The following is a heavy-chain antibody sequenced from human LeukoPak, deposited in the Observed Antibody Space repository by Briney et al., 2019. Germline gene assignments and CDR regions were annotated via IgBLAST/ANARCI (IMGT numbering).Heavy chain of an antibody. CDR1: GYTFTDYY. V-gene: IGHV1-2*02. J-gene: IGHJ4*02. CDR3: ARDGGDGYNAYYFDY. CDR2: INPDSGGT. D-gene: IGHD5-24*01. Sequence: ASVKVSCKTSGYTFTDYYMHWVRQAPGQRLEWMGWINPDSGGTSYAQKFQGRVTMTRDTSISTACMELSRLRFDDTAVYYCARDGGDGYNAYYFDYWGQGSLVTVSS.